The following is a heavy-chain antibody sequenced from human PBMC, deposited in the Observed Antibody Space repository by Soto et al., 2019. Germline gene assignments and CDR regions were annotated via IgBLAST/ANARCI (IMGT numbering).Heavy chain of an antibody. V-gene: IGHV1-69*13. D-gene: IGHD6-13*01. CDR1: GGTFSSYA. CDR3: ARDHSSSWYPYYYYMDV. CDR2: IIPIFGTA. J-gene: IGHJ6*03. Sequence: SVKVSCKASGGTFSSYASRWVRQAPGQGLERMGGIIPIFGTANYAQKFQGRVTITADESKNQFSLQLNSVTPEDTAVYYCARDHSSSWYPYYYYMDVWGKGTTVTVSS.